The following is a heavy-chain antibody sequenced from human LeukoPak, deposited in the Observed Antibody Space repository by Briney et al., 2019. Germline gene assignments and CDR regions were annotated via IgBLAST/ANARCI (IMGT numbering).Heavy chain of an antibody. CDR2: IIPIFGTA. V-gene: IGHV1-69*05. Sequence: GSSVKVSCKASGGTFSIYAISWVRQAPGQGLEWMGGIIPIFGTANYAQKFQGRVTITTDESTSTAYMELSSLRSEDTAVYYCARDSGVFRLGELSLFNYWGQGTLVTVSS. CDR3: ARDSGVFRLGELSLFNY. D-gene: IGHD3-16*02. J-gene: IGHJ4*02. CDR1: GGTFSIYA.